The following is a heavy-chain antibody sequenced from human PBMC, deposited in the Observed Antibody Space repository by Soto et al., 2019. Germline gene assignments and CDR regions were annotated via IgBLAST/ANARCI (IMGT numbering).Heavy chain of an antibody. CDR2: IIPIFGTA. D-gene: IGHD5-18*01. V-gene: IGHV1-69*01. Sequence: QVQLVQSGAEVKKPGSSVKVSCKASGGTFSSYAISWVRQAPGQGREWMGGIIPIFGTANYAQKFQGRVTIPADESMSTAYMELSSLRSEDTAVYYCASRSGYSYGYFFYWGQGTLVTVSS. CDR3: ASRSGYSYGYFFY. CDR1: GGTFSSYA. J-gene: IGHJ4*02.